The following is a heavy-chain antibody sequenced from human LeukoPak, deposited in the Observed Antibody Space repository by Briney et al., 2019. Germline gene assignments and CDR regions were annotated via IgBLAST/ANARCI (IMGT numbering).Heavy chain of an antibody. J-gene: IGHJ4*02. CDR1: GGSFISYA. CDR3: ARDLGFLELSD. V-gene: IGHV1-69*13. D-gene: IGHD3-3*02. CDR2: IIPIFGTA. Sequence: ASVKVSCQASGGSFISYAISWVRQAPGQGLEWMGGIIPIFGTANYAQKFQGRVTITPDESTSTAYMELSSLRYEDTAVYYCARDLGFLELSDWGQGTLVTVSS.